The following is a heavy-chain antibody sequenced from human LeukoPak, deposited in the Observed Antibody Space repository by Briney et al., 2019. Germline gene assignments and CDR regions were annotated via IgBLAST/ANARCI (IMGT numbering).Heavy chain of an antibody. CDR3: ARDGVVVAAFDY. V-gene: IGHV1-46*04. CDR2: INPSGGST. CDR1: GYTFTSYY. D-gene: IGHD2-15*01. Sequence: GASVKVSRTASGYTFTSYYMHWVRQAPGPGLEWRGIINPSGGSTSYAQKLQGRVTMTSDMSTSTVYMELSSLRSEDTAVYYCARDGVVVAAFDYWGEGALVAVSS. J-gene: IGHJ4*02.